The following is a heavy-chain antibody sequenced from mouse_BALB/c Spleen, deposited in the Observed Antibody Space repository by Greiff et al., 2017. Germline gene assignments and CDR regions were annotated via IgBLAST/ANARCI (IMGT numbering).Heavy chain of an antibody. CDR2: ISDGGSYT. V-gene: IGHV5-4*02. CDR1: GFTFSDYY. Sequence: EVHLVESGGGLVKPGGSLKLSCAASGFTFSDYYMYWVRQTPEKRLEWVATISDGGSYTYYPDSVKGRFTISRDNAKNNLYLQMSSLKSEDTAKYYCARGTTYYFDYWGQGTTLTVSS. CDR3: ARGTTYYFDY. J-gene: IGHJ2*01. D-gene: IGHD2-14*01.